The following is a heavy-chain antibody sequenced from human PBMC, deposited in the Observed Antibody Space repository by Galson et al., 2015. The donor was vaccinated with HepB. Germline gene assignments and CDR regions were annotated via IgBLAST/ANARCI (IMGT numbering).Heavy chain of an antibody. Sequence: SLRLSCAASGFTVGSNYMSWVRQAPGKGLEWVSVIYRGGQTFYTDSVKGRFTISRDSSRNMLFLQMSRLRSEDTAIYYCASGGGLLWFGELYWGQGILVTVSS. J-gene: IGHJ4*02. CDR3: ASGGGLLWFGELY. V-gene: IGHV3-66*02. CDR2: IYRGGQT. D-gene: IGHD3-10*01. CDR1: GFTVGSNY.